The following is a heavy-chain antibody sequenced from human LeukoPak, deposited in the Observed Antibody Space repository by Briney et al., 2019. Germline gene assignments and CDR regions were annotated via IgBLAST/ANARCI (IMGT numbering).Heavy chain of an antibody. V-gene: IGHV3-30*04. Sequence: GGSLRLSCAASGFTFSTYAMHWGRQAPGKGLEGGAVIPYDGSNKYYADSVKVRVTISRENSKNRLYLQMNSLRAEDTAVYYCAKSSPPPINYWGQGPLVTVSS. CDR1: GFTFSTYA. CDR2: IPYDGSNK. J-gene: IGHJ4*02. CDR3: AKSSPPPINY. D-gene: IGHD1-14*01.